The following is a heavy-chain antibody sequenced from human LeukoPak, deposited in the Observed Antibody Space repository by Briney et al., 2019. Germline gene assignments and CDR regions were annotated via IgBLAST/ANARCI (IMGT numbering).Heavy chain of an antibody. V-gene: IGHV1-3*03. J-gene: IGHJ4*02. CDR1: GYTFTSYA. Sequence: GASVNVSCKASGYTFTSYAMHWVRQAPGHRLEWMGWINAGNGNTKYSQEFQGRVTITRDTSASTAYMELSSLRSEDMAVYYCARERRCSGGSCSREYYFDYWGQGTLVTVSS. D-gene: IGHD2-15*01. CDR2: INAGNGNT. CDR3: ARERRCSGGSCSREYYFDY.